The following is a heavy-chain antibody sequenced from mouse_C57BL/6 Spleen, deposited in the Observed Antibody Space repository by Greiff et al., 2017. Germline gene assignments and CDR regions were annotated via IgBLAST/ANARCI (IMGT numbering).Heavy chain of an antibody. CDR2: IDPSDSYT. Sequence: QVQLQQPGAELVMPGASVKLSCKASGYTFTSYWMHWVKQRPGQGLEWIGEIDPSDSYTNYNQKFKGKSTLTVDKSSSTAYMQLSSLTSEDSAVYYCARGTGLYARDYWGQGTSVTVSS. CDR3: ARGTGLYARDY. J-gene: IGHJ4*01. CDR1: GYTFTSYW. V-gene: IGHV1-69*01. D-gene: IGHD3-3*01.